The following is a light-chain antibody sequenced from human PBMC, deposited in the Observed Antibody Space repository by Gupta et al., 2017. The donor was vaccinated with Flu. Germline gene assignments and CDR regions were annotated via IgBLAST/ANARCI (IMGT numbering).Light chain of an antibody. CDR3: QVWDTSSDQYF. J-gene: IGLJ1*01. Sequence: SYVLTQPPSVSVAPGQTAKITCGGNKIGRKSVHWYQQKPGQAPVLVVYDANDWPSGIPERFSGSNSGNTATLTISRVEAGDEADYYCQVWDTSSDQYFFGAGTEVTVL. CDR2: DAN. V-gene: IGLV3-21*02. CDR1: KIGRKS.